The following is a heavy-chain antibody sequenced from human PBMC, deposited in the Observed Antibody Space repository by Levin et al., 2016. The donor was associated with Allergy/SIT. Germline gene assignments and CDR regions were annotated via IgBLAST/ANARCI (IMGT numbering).Heavy chain of an antibody. V-gene: IGHV3-48*03. CDR2: ISSSGSTI. Sequence: WIRQPPGKGLEWVSYISSSGSTIYYADSVKGRFTISRDNAKNSLYLQMNSLRAEDTAVYYCARGAYYDSRIDYWGQGTLVTVSS. CDR3: ARGAYYDSRIDY. J-gene: IGHJ4*02. D-gene: IGHD3-22*01.